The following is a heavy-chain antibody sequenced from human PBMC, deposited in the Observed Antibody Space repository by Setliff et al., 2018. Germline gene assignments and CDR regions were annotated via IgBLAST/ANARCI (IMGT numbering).Heavy chain of an antibody. CDR3: ARGGYSRGPPVYYCDY. CDR1: GGSFSGYY. Sequence: KPSETLSLTCAVYGGSFSGYYWSWIRQPPGKGLEWIGEINHSGSTNYNPSLKSRVTISVDTSKNQFSLKLSSVTAADTAVYYCARGGYSRGPPVYYCDYWGQGTLVTVS. V-gene: IGHV4-34*01. J-gene: IGHJ4*02. CDR2: INHSGST. D-gene: IGHD5-12*01.